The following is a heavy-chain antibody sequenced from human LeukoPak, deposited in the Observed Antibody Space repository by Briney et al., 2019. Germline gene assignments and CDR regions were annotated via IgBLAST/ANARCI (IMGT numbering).Heavy chain of an antibody. Sequence: GGSLRLSCEASGFTFSSYAMSWVRQAPGKGLGWVSSISSSSSYIYYADSVKGRFTISRDNAKNSLYLQMNSLRAEDTAVYYCASEYYYMDVWGKGTTVTVSS. V-gene: IGHV3-21*01. CDR3: ASEYYYMDV. CDR1: GFTFSSYA. CDR2: ISSSSSYI. J-gene: IGHJ6*03.